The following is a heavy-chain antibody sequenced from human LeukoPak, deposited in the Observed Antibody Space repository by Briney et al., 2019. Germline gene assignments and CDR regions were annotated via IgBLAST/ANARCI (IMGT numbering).Heavy chain of an antibody. J-gene: IGHJ4*02. CDR2: ISGSGGRT. Sequence: PGGSLRLSCAASGFTFNNYAMNWVRQAPGKGLEWVSSISGSGGRTYYAESVKGRFTISRDNSKDTLSLQINSLRVDDTAVYYCAKGGSSVLMVYAPSYGSGYYVGLGLDYWGQGTLVTVSS. CDR1: GFTFNNYA. D-gene: IGHD2-8*01. V-gene: IGHV3-23*01. CDR3: AKGGSSVLMVYAPSYGSGYYVGLGLDY.